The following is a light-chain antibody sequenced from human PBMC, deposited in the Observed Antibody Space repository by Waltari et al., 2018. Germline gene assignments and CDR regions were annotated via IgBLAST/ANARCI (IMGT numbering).Light chain of an antibody. V-gene: IGKV1-33*01. CDR2: DAS. J-gene: IGKJ4*01. CDR3: QQYNNFPVT. CDR1: QDLSNF. Sequence: IQVTQSPSSLSPSVGDRVTITCQANQDLSNFLNWYQQKPGKAPKVLIYDASNLATGVPFRFSGDGSGTDFTFTISSLQPEDIATYYCQQYNNFPVTFGGGTKVEIK.